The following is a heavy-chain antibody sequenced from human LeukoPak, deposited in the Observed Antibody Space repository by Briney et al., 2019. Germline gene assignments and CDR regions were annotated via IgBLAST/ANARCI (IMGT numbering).Heavy chain of an antibody. CDR3: ARDEEYCGGDCYSNFSDY. D-gene: IGHD2-21*01. CDR2: INPNSGGT. CDR1: GHTFTGYY. V-gene: IGHV1-2*02. J-gene: IGHJ4*02. Sequence: GASVKVSCKASGHTFTGYYMHWVRQAPGQGLEWMGWINPNSGGTNYAQKFQGRVTMTRDTSISTAYMELSRLRSDDTAVYYCARDEEYCGGDCYSNFSDYWGQGTLVTVSS.